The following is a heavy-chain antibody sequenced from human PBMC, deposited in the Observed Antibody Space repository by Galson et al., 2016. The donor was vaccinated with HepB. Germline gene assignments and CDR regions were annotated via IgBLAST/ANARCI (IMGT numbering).Heavy chain of an antibody. Sequence: SVKVSCKASGYSFSTYGLHWVRQAPGQGLEWMGWISGQNGNTNLAPRVQDRVTMSIDTSTSTVYLELRSVTSDDTAVYYCATPIWGGSDYWGQGTLVTVSS. CDR1: GYSFSTYG. CDR3: ATPIWGGSDY. V-gene: IGHV1-18*01. D-gene: IGHD3-16*01. CDR2: ISGQNGNT. J-gene: IGHJ4*02.